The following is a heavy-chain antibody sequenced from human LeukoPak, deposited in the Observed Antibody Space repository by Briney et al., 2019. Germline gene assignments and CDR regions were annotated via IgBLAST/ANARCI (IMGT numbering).Heavy chain of an antibody. Sequence: PGGSLRLSCAASGFTFSSYGMHWVRQAPGKGLEWVAVISHDGSNKYYADSVKGRFTISRDNSKNTLYLQMNSLRAEDTAVYYCARDPDWGYGDLRDYWGQGTLVTVSS. D-gene: IGHD4-17*01. J-gene: IGHJ4*02. V-gene: IGHV3-30*03. CDR2: ISHDGSNK. CDR1: GFTFSSYG. CDR3: ARDPDWGYGDLRDY.